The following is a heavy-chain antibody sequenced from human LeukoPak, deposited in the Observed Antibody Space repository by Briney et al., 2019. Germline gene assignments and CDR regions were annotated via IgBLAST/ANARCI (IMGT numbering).Heavy chain of an antibody. CDR3: ARALPTPYFDL. J-gene: IGHJ2*01. CDR2: IYYTGIT. CDR1: GGSISSGTHY. Sequence: SETLSLTCTVSGGSISSGTHYYNWIRQHPGKGLEWIGYIYYTGITSYNPSLKSRVTMSVDTSMNQVSLKVTSLTAADTAVYYCARALPTPYFDLWGRGTLVTVSS. V-gene: IGHV4-31*03.